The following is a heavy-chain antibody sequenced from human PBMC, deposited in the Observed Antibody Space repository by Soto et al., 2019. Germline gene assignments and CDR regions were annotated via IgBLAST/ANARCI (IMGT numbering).Heavy chain of an antibody. CDR2: ISGSGGST. CDR1: GFTFSSYA. J-gene: IGHJ4*02. CDR3: AKGSDILTGYVFDY. V-gene: IGHV3-23*01. D-gene: IGHD3-9*01. Sequence: GGSLRLSCAASGFTFSSYAMSWVRRAPGKGLEWVSAISGSGGSTYYANSVKGRFTISRDNSKNTLYLQMNSLRAEDTAVYYCAKGSDILTGYVFDYWGQGTLVTVSS.